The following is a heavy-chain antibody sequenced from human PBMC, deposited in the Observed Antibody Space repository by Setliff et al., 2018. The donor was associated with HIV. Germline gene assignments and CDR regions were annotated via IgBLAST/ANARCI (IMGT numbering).Heavy chain of an antibody. CDR1: GGSLSDYY. CDR3: ARLSDISSGWYGSFDF. Sequence: PSETLSLTCAVYGGSLSDYYWTWIRQPPGKGLEWIGEINHSGSTNYKESLKSRVTMSVDTSNNHFSLKLTSVTAADTAVYYCARLSDISSGWYGSFDFWGQGTLVTVSS. CDR2: INHSGST. J-gene: IGHJ4*02. V-gene: IGHV4-34*01. D-gene: IGHD6-19*01.